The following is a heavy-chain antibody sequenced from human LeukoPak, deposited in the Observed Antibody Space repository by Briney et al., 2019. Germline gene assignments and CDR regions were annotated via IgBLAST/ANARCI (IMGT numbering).Heavy chain of an antibody. CDR3: ARPGADCGSAGCYTYPYYGLDV. CDR1: GYTFTSYY. Sequence: ASVKVSCKASGYTFTSYYMHWVRQAPGQGLEWMGWISAYNGNTKYAQNLQGRVTMTTGISTSTAYMELRSLRSDDTAVYYCARPGADCGSAGCYTYPYYGLDVWGQGTTVTVSS. CDR2: ISAYNGNT. D-gene: IGHD2-2*02. V-gene: IGHV1-18*04. J-gene: IGHJ6*02.